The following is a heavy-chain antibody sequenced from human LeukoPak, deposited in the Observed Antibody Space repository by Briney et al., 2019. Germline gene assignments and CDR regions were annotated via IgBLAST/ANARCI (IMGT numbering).Heavy chain of an antibody. D-gene: IGHD3-10*01. Sequence: ASVKVSCKASGYTFTSYAMHGVRQAPGQRLEWMGWINAGNGNTKYSQKFQGRVTITRDTSASTAYMELSSLRSEDTAVYYCASTLLWFGDLWYYFDYWGQGTLVTVSS. J-gene: IGHJ4*02. CDR3: ASTLLWFGDLWYYFDY. CDR2: INAGNGNT. V-gene: IGHV1-3*01. CDR1: GYTFTSYA.